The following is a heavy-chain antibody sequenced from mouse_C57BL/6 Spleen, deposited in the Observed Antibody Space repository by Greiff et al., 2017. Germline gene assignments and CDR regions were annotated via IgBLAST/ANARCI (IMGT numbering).Heavy chain of an antibody. CDR2: IYPGNSDT. J-gene: IGHJ3*01. Sequence: VQLQQSGTVLARPGASVKMSCKTSGYTFTSYWMHWVKQRPGQGLEWIGAIYPGNSDTSYNQKFKGKAKLTAVTSASTAYMELSSLTNEDSAVYYCTRNRDKYPAWFAYWGQGTLVTVSA. D-gene: IGHD4-1*01. CDR1: GYTFTSYW. V-gene: IGHV1-5*01. CDR3: TRNRDKYPAWFAY.